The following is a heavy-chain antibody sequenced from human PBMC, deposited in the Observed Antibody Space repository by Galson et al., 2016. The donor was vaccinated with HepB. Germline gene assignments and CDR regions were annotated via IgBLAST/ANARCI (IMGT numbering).Heavy chain of an antibody. J-gene: IGHJ4*02. V-gene: IGHV1-8*01. CDR3: ARFMEWSDC. D-gene: IGHD3-3*01. CDR1: GYTFSSYD. Sequence: SVKVSCKASGYTFSSYDISWVRQAPGQGLEWMGWMNPNSANTGYVEKFQGRVTMTWNTSISTAYLELRGLRSEEPAVYYCARFMEWSDCWGQGTLVIVSS. CDR2: MNPNSANT.